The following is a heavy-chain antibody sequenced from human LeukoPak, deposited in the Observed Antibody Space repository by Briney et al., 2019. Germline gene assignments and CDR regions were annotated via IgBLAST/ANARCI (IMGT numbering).Heavy chain of an antibody. CDR1: GASISSYY. CDR3: ARAPRGSVSWFDY. D-gene: IGHD3-10*01. Sequence: SETLSLTCTVSGASISSYYWSWIRQPPGKGLEWIGFIYYSGSTNYNPSLKSRVTISGDTSKIHLSLNVSSVTAADTAVYYCARAPRGSVSWFDYWGQGTLVTVSS. V-gene: IGHV4-59*01. CDR2: IYYSGST. J-gene: IGHJ4*02.